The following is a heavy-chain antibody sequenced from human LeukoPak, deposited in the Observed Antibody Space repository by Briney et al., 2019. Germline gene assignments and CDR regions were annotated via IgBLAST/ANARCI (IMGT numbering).Heavy chain of an antibody. CDR1: GGSISSYY. CDR2: IFYSGTT. J-gene: IGHJ6*03. CDR3: ARVFDSGSQAYFYYMDV. D-gene: IGHD3-10*01. V-gene: IGHV4-59*01. Sequence: SETLSLTCTVSGGSISSYYWNWIRQPPGRGLEWIGYIFYSGTTNFNPSLKSRVSMSVDTSKNQFSLKLRSVTAADTAVYYCARVFDSGSQAYFYYMDVWGKGTTVTISS.